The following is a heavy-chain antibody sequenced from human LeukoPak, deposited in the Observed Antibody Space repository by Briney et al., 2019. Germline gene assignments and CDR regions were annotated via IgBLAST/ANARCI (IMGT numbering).Heavy chain of an antibody. Sequence: PSETLSLTCAVYGGSFSGYYWSWIRQPPGKGLEWIGEINHSGSTNYNPSLKSRVTISVDTSKNQFSLKLSSVTAADTAVYYCARGPVYYDSSGQQPTDGKYYFDYWGQGSLVTVSS. CDR3: ARGPVYYDSSGQQPTDGKYYFDY. CDR1: GGSFSGYY. V-gene: IGHV4-34*01. D-gene: IGHD3-22*01. J-gene: IGHJ4*02. CDR2: INHSGST.